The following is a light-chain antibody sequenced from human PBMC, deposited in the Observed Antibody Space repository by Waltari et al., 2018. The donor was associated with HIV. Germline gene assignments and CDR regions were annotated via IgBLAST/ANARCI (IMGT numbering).Light chain of an antibody. CDR3: QSYDRSMSAVV. V-gene: IGLV1-40*01. CDR1: SSNIGAAYH. Sequence: QSVLTQPPSVSGAPGQRVTLACTGGSSNIGAAYHVPWYPQFPGTAPKLLIFGSTNRPSGIPYRFSASKSGTSASLAITGLQAEDEADYYCQSYDRSMSAVVFGGGTKLTVL. CDR2: GST. J-gene: IGLJ2*01.